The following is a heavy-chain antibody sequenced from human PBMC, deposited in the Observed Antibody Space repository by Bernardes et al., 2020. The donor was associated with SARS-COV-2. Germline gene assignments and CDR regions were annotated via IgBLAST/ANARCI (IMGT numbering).Heavy chain of an antibody. V-gene: IGHV3-48*03. CDR2: ISSSGSTI. CDR3: ARVGGSGSYYYYYYGMDV. J-gene: IGHJ6*02. CDR1: GFTFSSYE. Sequence: GGSLRLSCAASGFTFSSYEMNWVRQAPGKGLEWVSYISSSGSTIYYADSVKGRFTISRDNAKNSLYLQMNSLRAEDTAVYYCARVGGSGSYYYYYYGMDVWGQGTTVTVSS. D-gene: IGHD3-10*01.